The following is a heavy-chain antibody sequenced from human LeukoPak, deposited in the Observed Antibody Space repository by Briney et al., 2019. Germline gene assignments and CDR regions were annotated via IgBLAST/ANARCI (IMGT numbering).Heavy chain of an antibody. CDR2: ISSSSRNI. V-gene: IGHV3-21*01. Sequence: PGGSLRLSCAASGFTFSTYSMNWVRQAPGKGLEWVSSISSSSRNIYYADSVKGRFIIPRDNAKNSLYLQMNSLRAEDTAVYYCARVGGRTTVTFSYYFDNWGQGTLVTVSS. J-gene: IGHJ4*02. D-gene: IGHD4-17*01. CDR1: GFTFSTYS. CDR3: ARVGGRTTVTFSYYFDN.